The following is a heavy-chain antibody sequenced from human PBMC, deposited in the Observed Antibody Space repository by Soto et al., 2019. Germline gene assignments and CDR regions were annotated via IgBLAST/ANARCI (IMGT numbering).Heavy chain of an antibody. CDR2: VYDSGST. CDR3: VRQVGATGSYSYAV. Sequence: SETLSLTCAVTGASVINDYWNWIRQPPGKGLEWIGFVYDSGSTSYSSSLKSRLTISVDTSKNQFSLKLSSVTAADTAVYYCVRQVGATGSYSYAVWGQATMVT. CDR1: GASVINDY. V-gene: IGHV4-59*02. D-gene: IGHD1-26*01. J-gene: IGHJ3*01.